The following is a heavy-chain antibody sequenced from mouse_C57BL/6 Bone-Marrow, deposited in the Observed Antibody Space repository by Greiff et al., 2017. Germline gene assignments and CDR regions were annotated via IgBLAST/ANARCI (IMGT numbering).Heavy chain of an antibody. CDR1: GYTFTSYW. CDR3: ARGGRSRYFDV. V-gene: IGHV1-64*01. Sequence: QVQLQQPGAELVKPGASVKLSCKASGYTFTSYWLHWVKQRPGQGLEWIGMIHPNSGSTNYNEKFKSKATLTVDKSSSTSYMQLSSLTSEVSAVYCSARGGRSRYFDVWGSGTTVTVTS. CDR2: IHPNSGST. J-gene: IGHJ1*01.